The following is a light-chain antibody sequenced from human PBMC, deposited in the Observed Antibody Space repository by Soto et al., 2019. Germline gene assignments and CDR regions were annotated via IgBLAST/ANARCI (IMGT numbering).Light chain of an antibody. J-gene: IGLJ2*01. V-gene: IGLV2-8*01. CDR3: AAWDDNLRGYWV. Sequence: QSVLTQPPSASGSPGQSVTISCTGTKNDIGVYDFVSWYQHHPGKAPRLIIYEVVQRPSGVPDRFSGSKSGTSASLAISGLRSEDEADYFCAAWDDNLRGYWVFGGGTQLTVL. CDR2: EVV. CDR1: KNDIGVYDF.